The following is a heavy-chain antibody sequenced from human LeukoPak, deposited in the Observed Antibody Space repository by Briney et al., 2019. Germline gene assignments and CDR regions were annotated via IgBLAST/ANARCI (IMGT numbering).Heavy chain of an antibody. Sequence: GGSLRLSCAASGFTFSSYWMSWVRQAPGKGLEWVANIKEDGSEKYYVDSVKGRFTISRDNAKNSLYLQMNSLRAGDTAVYYCARGPRSGSYYGYYYYYMDVWGKGTTVTISS. CDR3: ARGPRSGSYYGYYYYYMDV. D-gene: IGHD1-26*01. V-gene: IGHV3-7*01. J-gene: IGHJ6*03. CDR2: IKEDGSEK. CDR1: GFTFSSYW.